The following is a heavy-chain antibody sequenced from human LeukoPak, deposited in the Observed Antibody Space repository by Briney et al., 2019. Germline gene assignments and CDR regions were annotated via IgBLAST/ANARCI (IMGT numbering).Heavy chain of an antibody. CDR1: GFSFSNYN. V-gene: IGHV3-21*01. CDR3: ASSSGWYFVAFDI. CDR2: ISGSSSHI. D-gene: IGHD6-19*01. J-gene: IGHJ3*02. Sequence: GGSLRLSCIASGFSFSNYNINWVRQAPGKGLEWVSSISGSSSHIHYGDSVKGRFTISRDNAKNSLYLQMNSLRAEDTAVYYCASSSGWYFVAFDIWGQGTMVTVSS.